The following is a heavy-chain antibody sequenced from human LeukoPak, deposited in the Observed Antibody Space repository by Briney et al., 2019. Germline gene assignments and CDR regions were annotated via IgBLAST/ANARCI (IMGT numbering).Heavy chain of an antibody. Sequence: GGSLRLSCAASGFTFSSYAMSWVRQAPGKGLEWVSAISGSGGSTYYADSVKGRFTISRDNSKNTLYLQMYSLRAEDTAVYYCAKVDDSSGYYSVGDAFDIWGQGTMVTVSS. V-gene: IGHV3-23*01. D-gene: IGHD3-22*01. CDR2: ISGSGGST. CDR3: AKVDDSSGYYSVGDAFDI. J-gene: IGHJ3*02. CDR1: GFTFSSYA.